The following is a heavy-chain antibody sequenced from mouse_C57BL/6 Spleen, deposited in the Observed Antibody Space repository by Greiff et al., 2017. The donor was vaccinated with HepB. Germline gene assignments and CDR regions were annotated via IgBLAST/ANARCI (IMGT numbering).Heavy chain of an antibody. V-gene: IGHV6-3*01. CDR3: TEEEPLLLRPFAY. Sequence: EVKVEESGGGLVQPGGSMKLSCVASGFTFSNYWMNWVRQSPEKGLEWVAQIRLKSDNYATHYAESVKGRFTISRDDSKSSVYLQMNNLRAEDTGIYYCTEEEPLLLRPFAYWGQGPLVTVSA. D-gene: IGHD1-1*01. J-gene: IGHJ3*01. CDR2: IRLKSDNYAT. CDR1: GFTFSNYW.